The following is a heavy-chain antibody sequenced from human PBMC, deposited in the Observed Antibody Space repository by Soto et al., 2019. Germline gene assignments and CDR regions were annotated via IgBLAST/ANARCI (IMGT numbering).Heavy chain of an antibody. Sequence: SETLSLTCTVSGDSISSGDYYWSWIRQPPGKNLEWIGTIYYNGNTYSNPSLNSRVTISVDTSKNQLSLKLKSVTAADTAVYYCARHDGFSSGWIFDYWGHGTLVTVSS. D-gene: IGHD6-19*01. CDR1: GDSISSGDYY. V-gene: IGHV4-39*01. J-gene: IGHJ4*01. CDR2: IYYNGNT. CDR3: ARHDGFSSGWIFDY.